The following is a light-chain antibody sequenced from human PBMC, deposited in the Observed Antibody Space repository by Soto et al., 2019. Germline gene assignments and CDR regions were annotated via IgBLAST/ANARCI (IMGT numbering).Light chain of an antibody. J-gene: IGKJ2*01. CDR2: AAS. V-gene: IGKV3-15*01. Sequence: EIVMTQSPDTLSVSPGERATFSCRASQSVSSNLAWYQQKPGQAPRLLIYAASTRATGIPARFSGSGSGTEFTLTISSLQSEDFAVYYCQQYNNWPPYTFGQGTKLEIK. CDR1: QSVSSN. CDR3: QQYNNWPPYT.